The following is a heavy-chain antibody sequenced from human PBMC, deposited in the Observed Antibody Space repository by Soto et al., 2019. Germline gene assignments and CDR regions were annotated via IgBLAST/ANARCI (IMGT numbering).Heavy chain of an antibody. D-gene: IGHD3-3*01. J-gene: IGHJ6*03. CDR3: AREVGTYYDFWSGYPEKNYYMDV. CDR2: IYYSGST. CDR1: GGSIRSYY. V-gene: IGHV4-59*01. Sequence: SETLSLTCTVSGGSIRSYYWSWIRQPPGKGLEWIGYIYYSGSTNYNPSLKSRVTISVDTSKNQFSLKLSSVTAADTAVYYCAREVGTYYDFWSGYPEKNYYMDVWGKGTTVTVSS.